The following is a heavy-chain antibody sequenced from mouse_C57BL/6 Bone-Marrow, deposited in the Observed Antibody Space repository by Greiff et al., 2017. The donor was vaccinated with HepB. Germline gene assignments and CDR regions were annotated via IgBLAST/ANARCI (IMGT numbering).Heavy chain of an antibody. V-gene: IGHV5-6*01. CDR3: ARHARDYWYFDV. Sequence: DVHLVESGGDLVKPGGSLKLSCAASGFTFSSYGMSWVRQTPDKRLEWVATISSGGSYTYYPDSVKGRFTISRDNAKNTLYLQMSSLKSEDTAMYYCARHARDYWYFDVWGTGTTVTVSS. CDR1: GFTFSSYG. CDR2: ISSGGSYT. J-gene: IGHJ1*03.